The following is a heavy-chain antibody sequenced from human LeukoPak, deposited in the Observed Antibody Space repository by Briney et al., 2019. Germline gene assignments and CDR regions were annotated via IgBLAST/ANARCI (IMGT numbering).Heavy chain of an antibody. CDR3: ARQRKCIAVAGRCWFDP. Sequence: GSLRLSCKVSGFTVSSNSWSWIRQPPGKGLEWIGEINHSGSTNYNPSLKSRVTISVDTSKNQFSLKLSSVTAADTAVYYCARQRKCIAVAGRCWFDPWGQGTLVTVSS. D-gene: IGHD6-19*01. CDR1: GFTVSSNS. CDR2: INHSGST. V-gene: IGHV4-34*01. J-gene: IGHJ5*02.